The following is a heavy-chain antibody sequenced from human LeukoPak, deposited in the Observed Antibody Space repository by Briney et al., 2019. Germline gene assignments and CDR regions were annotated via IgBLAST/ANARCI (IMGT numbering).Heavy chain of an antibody. Sequence: SETLSLTCTVSGGSISSSSYYWGWIRQPPGKGLEWIGSIYYSGSTYYNPSLKSRVTISVDTSKNQFSLKLSSVAAADTAVYYCAKSGYNRFDYWGQGTLVTVSS. CDR1: GGSISSSSYY. V-gene: IGHV4-39*07. CDR3: AKSGYNRFDY. J-gene: IGHJ4*02. D-gene: IGHD5-24*01. CDR2: IYYSGST.